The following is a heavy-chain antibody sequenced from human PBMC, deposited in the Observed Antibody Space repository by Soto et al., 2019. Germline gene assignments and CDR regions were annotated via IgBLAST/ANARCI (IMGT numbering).Heavy chain of an antibody. D-gene: IGHD3-22*01. J-gene: IGHJ4*02. CDR3: AKDLGYYDSSGYFDY. CDR2: ISYDGSNK. Sequence: ESGGGVVQPGRSLRLSCAASGFTFSSYGMHWVRQAPGKGLEWVAVISYDGSNKYYADSVKGRFTISRDNSKNTLYLQMNSLRAEDTAVYYCAKDLGYYDSSGYFDYWGQGTLVTVSS. CDR1: GFTFSSYG. V-gene: IGHV3-30*18.